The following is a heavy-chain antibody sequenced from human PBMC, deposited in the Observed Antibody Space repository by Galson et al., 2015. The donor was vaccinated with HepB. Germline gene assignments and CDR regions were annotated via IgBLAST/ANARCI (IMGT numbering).Heavy chain of an antibody. J-gene: IGHJ4*02. CDR3: ARGPMATTQYYFDY. CDR2: IWYDGSNK. Sequence: SLRLSCAASGFTFSSYGMHWVRQAPGKGLEWVAVIWYDGSNKYYADSVKGRFTISRDNSKNTLYLQMNSLRAEDTAVYYCARGPMATTQYYFDYWGQGTLVTVSS. D-gene: IGHD5-24*01. V-gene: IGHV3-33*08. CDR1: GFTFSSYG.